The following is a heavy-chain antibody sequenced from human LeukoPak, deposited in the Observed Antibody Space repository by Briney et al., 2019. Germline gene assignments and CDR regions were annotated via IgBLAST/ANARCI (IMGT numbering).Heavy chain of an antibody. CDR2: INHSGST. CDR3: SRRTPFRPFDP. D-gene: IGHD2/OR15-2a*01. J-gene: IGHJ5*02. Sequence: SETLSLTCAVYGGSFSGYYWSWIRQPPGKGLEWIGEINHSGSTNYNPSLKSRVTISVDTSKNQFSPKLSSVTAADTAVYYCSRRTPFRPFDPWGQGTLVTVSS. CDR1: GGSFSGYY. V-gene: IGHV4-34*01.